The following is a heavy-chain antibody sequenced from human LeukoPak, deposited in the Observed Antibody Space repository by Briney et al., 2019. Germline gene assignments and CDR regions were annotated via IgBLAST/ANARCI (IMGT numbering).Heavy chain of an antibody. Sequence: SETLSLTCTVSGDSISSSNYYWGWIRQPPGKGLEWIGSISNGGNIYYNPSLKSRVTISVDTSENQFSLKLNSVTAADTAVYYCARGIGSGWSYWGQGTLVTVSS. V-gene: IGHV4-39*01. J-gene: IGHJ4*02. CDR1: GDSISSSNYY. D-gene: IGHD6-19*01. CDR3: ARGIGSGWSY. CDR2: ISNGGNI.